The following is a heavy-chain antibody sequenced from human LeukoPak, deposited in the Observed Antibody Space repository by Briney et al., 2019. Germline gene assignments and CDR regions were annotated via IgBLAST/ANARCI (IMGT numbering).Heavy chain of an antibody. CDR1: GFTISSNY. CDR3: ARDSVATKAFDY. D-gene: IGHD5-24*01. V-gene: IGHV3-74*01. J-gene: IGHJ4*02. Sequence: GGSLRLSCAASGFTISSNYMSWVRQAPGKGLVWVSRINSDGSSTSYADSVKGRFTISRDNAKNTLYLQMNSLRAEDTAVYYCARDSVATKAFDYWGQGTLVTVSS. CDR2: INSDGSST.